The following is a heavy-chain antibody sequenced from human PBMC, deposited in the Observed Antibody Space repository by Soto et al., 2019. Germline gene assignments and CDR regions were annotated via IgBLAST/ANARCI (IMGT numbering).Heavy chain of an antibody. V-gene: IGHV3-30-3*01. J-gene: IGHJ4*02. CDR2: ISYDGSNK. Sequence: PGGSLRLSCAASGFTFSSYAMHWVRQAPGKGLEWVAVISYDGSNKYYADSVKGRFTISRDNSKNTLYLQMNSLRAEDTAVYYCARVSYNSDFDYWGQGTLVTVSS. D-gene: IGHD1-26*01. CDR3: ARVSYNSDFDY. CDR1: GFTFSSYA.